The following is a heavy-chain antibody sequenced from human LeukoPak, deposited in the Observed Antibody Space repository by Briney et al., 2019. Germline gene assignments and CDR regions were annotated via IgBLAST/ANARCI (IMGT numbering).Heavy chain of an antibody. Sequence: PSETLSLTCAVYGGSFSGYYWSWIRQPPGKGLEWIGEINHSGSTNYNPSLKSRVTISVDTSKNQFSLKLNSVTAADTAVYYCARGESSSSPLYYYYYMDVWGKGTTVTVSS. CDR2: INHSGST. V-gene: IGHV4-34*01. D-gene: IGHD6-6*01. CDR3: ARGESSSSPLYYYYYMDV. CDR1: GGSFSGYY. J-gene: IGHJ6*03.